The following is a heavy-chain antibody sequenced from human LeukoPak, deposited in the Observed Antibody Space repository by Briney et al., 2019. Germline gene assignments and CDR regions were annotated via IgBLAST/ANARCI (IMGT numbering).Heavy chain of an antibody. CDR1: GGSISSYY. J-gene: IGHJ4*02. D-gene: IGHD1-26*01. Sequence: SETLSLTCTVSGGSISSYYWTWIRQPPGKGLEWIGYIYYSGSTNYNPSLKSRVTISVDTSKNQISLKLTSVTAADTAVYYCARGVNSGYFDYCGQGTLVTVSS. V-gene: IGHV4-59*01. CDR3: ARGVNSGYFDY. CDR2: IYYSGST.